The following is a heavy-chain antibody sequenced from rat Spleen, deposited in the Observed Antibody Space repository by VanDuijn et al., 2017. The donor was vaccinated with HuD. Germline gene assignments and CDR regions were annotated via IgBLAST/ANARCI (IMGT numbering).Heavy chain of an antibody. V-gene: IGHV5-22*01. CDR2: ISYEGSST. D-gene: IGHD1-11*01. J-gene: IGHJ1*01. Sequence: EVQLVESDGGLVQPGRSLKLSCAASGFTFSDYYMAWVRQAPKKGLEWVASISYEGSSTYYGDSVKGRFTMSRDNAKSTLYLQMDSLKSEDTATYYCARPGGYWYFDFWGPGTMVTVSS. CDR1: GFTFSDYY. CDR3: ARPGGYWYFDF.